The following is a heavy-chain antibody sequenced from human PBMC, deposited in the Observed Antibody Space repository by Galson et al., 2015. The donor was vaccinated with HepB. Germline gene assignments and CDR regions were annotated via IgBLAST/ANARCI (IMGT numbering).Heavy chain of an antibody. CDR1: GGTFSSYA. V-gene: IGHV1-69*13. J-gene: IGHJ5*02. CDR2: IIPIFGTA. Sequence: SVKVSCKASGGTFSSYAISWVRQAPGQGLEWMGGIIPIFGTANYAQKFQGRVTITADESTSTAYMELSSLRSEDTAVYYCARDRPHPGGPDVRADWFDPWGQGTLVTVSS. D-gene: IGHD3-10*01. CDR3: ARDRPHPGGPDVRADWFDP.